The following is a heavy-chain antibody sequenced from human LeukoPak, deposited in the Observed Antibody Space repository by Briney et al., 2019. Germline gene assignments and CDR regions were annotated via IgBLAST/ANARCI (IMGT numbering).Heavy chain of an antibody. D-gene: IGHD3-22*01. J-gene: IGHJ4*02. CDR2: ISGSGGST. CDR3: AKDPITMIVVISN. Sequence: GGSLRLSCADSGFTFNSYAMSWVRQAPGKGLEWVSAISGSGGSTYYADSVKGRFTISRDNSKNTLYLQMNSLRAEDTAVYYCAKDPITMIVVISNWGQGTLVTVSS. CDR1: GFTFNSYA. V-gene: IGHV3-23*01.